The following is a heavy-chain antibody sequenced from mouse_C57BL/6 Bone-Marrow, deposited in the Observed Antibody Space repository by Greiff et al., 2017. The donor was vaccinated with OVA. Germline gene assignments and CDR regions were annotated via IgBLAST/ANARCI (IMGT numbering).Heavy chain of an antibody. D-gene: IGHD2-3*01. CDR2: SRNKANDYTT. J-gene: IGHJ4*01. V-gene: IGHV7-1*01. CDR3: ARDAGDGYPYAMDY. Sequence: EVKLVESGGGLVQSGRSLRLSCAPSGFTFSDFYMEWVRQAPGKGLEWIAASRNKANDYTTEYSASVKGRFIVSRDTSQSILYLQMNALRAEDTAIYYCARDAGDGYPYAMDYWGQGTSVTVSS. CDR1: GFTFSDFY.